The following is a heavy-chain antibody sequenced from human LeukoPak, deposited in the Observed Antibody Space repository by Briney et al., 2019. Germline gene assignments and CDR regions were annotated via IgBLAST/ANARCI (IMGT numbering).Heavy chain of an antibody. CDR3: AKDIIPYYYDSSGFLAFDI. D-gene: IGHD3-22*01. V-gene: IGHV3-7*03. J-gene: IGHJ3*02. CDR1: EFTFNNYW. CDR2: IKGDGREK. Sequence: PGGSLRLSCAASEFTFNNYWLSWVRQAPGKGLEWVANIKGDGREKYYVDSVKGRFTISRDNAKNSLYLQMNSLRAEDTALYYCAKDIIPYYYDSSGFLAFDIWGQGTMVTVSS.